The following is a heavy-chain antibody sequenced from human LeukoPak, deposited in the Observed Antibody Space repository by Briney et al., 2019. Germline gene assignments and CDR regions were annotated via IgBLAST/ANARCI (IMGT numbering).Heavy chain of an antibody. CDR1: GYTFTGYY. D-gene: IGHD2-15*01. CDR3: ARESPGIVVVVAAFDAFDI. Sequence: ASVKVSCKASGYTFTGYYIHWVRQAPGQGLEWMGWINPNSGGTNYAQKFQGRVTMTRDTSISTAYMELSRLRSDDTAVYYCARESPGIVVVVAAFDAFDIWGQGTMVTVSS. CDR2: INPNSGGT. J-gene: IGHJ3*02. V-gene: IGHV1-2*02.